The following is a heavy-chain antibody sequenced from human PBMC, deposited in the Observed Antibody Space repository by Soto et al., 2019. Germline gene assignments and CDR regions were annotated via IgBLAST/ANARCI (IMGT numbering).Heavy chain of an antibody. D-gene: IGHD5-18*01. J-gene: IGHJ4*02. CDR2: IYHSGST. V-gene: IGHV4-4*02. CDR1: GGSISSSNW. Sequence: PSETLSLTCAVSGGSISSSNWWSWVRQPPGKGLEWIGEIYHSGSTNYNPSLKSRVTISVDKSKNQFSLKLSSVTAADTAVYYCARVVRGGYSYGYSLDYWGQGTLVTVSS. CDR3: ARVVRGGYSYGYSLDY.